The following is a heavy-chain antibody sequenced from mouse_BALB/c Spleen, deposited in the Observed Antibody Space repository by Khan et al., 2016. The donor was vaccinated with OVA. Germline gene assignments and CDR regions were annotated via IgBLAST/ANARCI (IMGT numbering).Heavy chain of an antibody. V-gene: IGHV2-6-5*01. CDR3: AKGVWSYYYTLDY. CDR2: IWGGGST. Sequence: VQLQESGPGLVAPSQNLSITCTVSGFSLSDYGVSWIRQPPGKGLEWLGVIWGGGSTYYNSALKSRLSISKDNSKSQVFLKMSSPQSDDTAMYYCAKGVWSYYYTLDYWGQGTSVTVSS. CDR1: GFSLSDYG. J-gene: IGHJ4*01.